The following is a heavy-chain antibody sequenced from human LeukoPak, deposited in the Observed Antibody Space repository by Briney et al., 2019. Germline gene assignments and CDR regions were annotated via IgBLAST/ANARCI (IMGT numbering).Heavy chain of an antibody. D-gene: IGHD3-10*01. J-gene: IGHJ5*01. CDR3: AKVGAIDYYGSGSHFDF. V-gene: IGHV3-23*01. CDR2: ISGSGGST. Sequence: QTGGSLRLSCAASRFTFSSYAMNWVRQAPGRGLEWVSTISGSGGSTSYADSVKGRFTISRDNSKNTLYLQMNSPTAEDTAVYYCAKVGAIDYYGSGSHFDFWGQGTLVTVSS. CDR1: RFTFSSYA.